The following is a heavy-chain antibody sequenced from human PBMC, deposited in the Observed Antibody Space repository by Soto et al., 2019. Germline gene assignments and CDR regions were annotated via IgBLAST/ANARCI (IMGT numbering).Heavy chain of an antibody. Sequence: ASVKVSCKASGYTFTSYDINWVRQATGQGLEWMGWMNPNSGNTGYAQKFQGRVTMTRNTSISTAYMEQISLLSDDSAVLYCVGFLYYGSGSYYNDAFDIWGQGTMVTVSS. CDR2: MNPNSGNT. CDR3: VGFLYYGSGSYYNDAFDI. V-gene: IGHV1-8*01. CDR1: GYTFTSYD. D-gene: IGHD3-10*01. J-gene: IGHJ3*02.